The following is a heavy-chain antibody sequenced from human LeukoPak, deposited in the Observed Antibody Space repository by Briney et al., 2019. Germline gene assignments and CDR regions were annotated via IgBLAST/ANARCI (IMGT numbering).Heavy chain of an antibody. CDR1: GYTFTSYY. CDR2: INPSGGST. CDR3: ARDYPDCGTVTTCNWFDP. V-gene: IGHV1-46*01. D-gene: IGHD4-17*01. J-gene: IGHJ5*02. Sequence: ASVKVSCKASGYTFTSYYMHWVRQAPGQGLEWMGIINPSGGSTSYAQKLQGRVTMTTDTSTSTAYMELRSLRSDDTAVYYCARDYPDCGTVTTCNWFDPWGQGTLVTVSS.